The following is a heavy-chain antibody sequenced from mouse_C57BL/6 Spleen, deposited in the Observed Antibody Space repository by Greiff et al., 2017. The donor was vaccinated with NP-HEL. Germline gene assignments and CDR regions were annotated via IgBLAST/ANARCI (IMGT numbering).Heavy chain of an antibody. V-gene: IGHV5-17*01. CDR1: GFTFSDYG. D-gene: IGHD1-1*01. CDR2: ISSGSSTI. Sequence: EVMLVESGGGLVKPGGSLKLSCAASGFTFSDYGMHWVRQAPEKGLEWVAYISSGSSTIYYADTVKGRFTISRDNAKNTLFLQMTSLRSEDTAMYYCARGDYYGSIAWFAYWGQGTLVTVSA. J-gene: IGHJ3*01. CDR3: ARGDYYGSIAWFAY.